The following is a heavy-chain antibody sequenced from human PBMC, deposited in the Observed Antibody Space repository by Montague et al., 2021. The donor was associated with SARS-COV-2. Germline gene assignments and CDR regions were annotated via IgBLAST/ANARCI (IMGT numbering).Heavy chain of an antibody. J-gene: IGHJ4*02. Sequence: SETLSLTCAVSGGSIRNYYWSWIRQPPGRGLEWIAYIYDSGNVDYNPSLKSRVTILVDTSKNQFSLKLSSVTAADTAVYYCARADFWSGYLYFDYWGQGTLVTVSS. CDR3: ARADFWSGYLYFDY. V-gene: IGHV4-59*08. CDR2: IYDSGNV. CDR1: GGSIRNYY. D-gene: IGHD3-3*01.